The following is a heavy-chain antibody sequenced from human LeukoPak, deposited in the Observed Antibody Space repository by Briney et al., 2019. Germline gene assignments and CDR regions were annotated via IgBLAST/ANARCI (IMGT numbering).Heavy chain of an antibody. CDR1: GFTFSSYA. D-gene: IGHD3-9*01. V-gene: IGHV3-23*01. J-gene: IGHJ4*02. CDR3: AKVPRTHDILTGYYSY. Sequence: GGSLRLSCAASGFTFSSYAMSWVRQAPGKGLEWVSAISGSGGGTYYADSVKGRFTISRDNSKNTLYLQMNSLRAEDTAVYYCAKVPRTHDILTGYYSYWGQGTLVTVSS. CDR2: ISGSGGGT.